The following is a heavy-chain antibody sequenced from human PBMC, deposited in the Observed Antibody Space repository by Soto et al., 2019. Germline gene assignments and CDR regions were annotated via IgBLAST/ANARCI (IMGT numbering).Heavy chain of an antibody. CDR1: GFTFSSYA. CDR3: ARGVVVTAYFDY. J-gene: IGHJ4*02. Sequence: QVQLVESGGGVVQPGRSLRLSCAASGFTFSSYAMHWVRQALGKGLEWVAVISYDGSNKYYADSVKGRFTISRDNSKNTLYLQMNSLRAEDTAVYYCARGVVVTAYFDYWGQGTLVTVSS. V-gene: IGHV3-30-3*01. CDR2: ISYDGSNK. D-gene: IGHD2-21*02.